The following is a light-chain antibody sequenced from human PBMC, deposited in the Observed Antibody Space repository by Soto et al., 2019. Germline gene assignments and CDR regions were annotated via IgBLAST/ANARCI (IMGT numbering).Light chain of an antibody. V-gene: IGLV2-14*01. CDR3: SSYSISTAYL. J-gene: IGLJ1*01. CDR1: SSDVGGYDY. CDR2: EVS. Sequence: QSVLTQPASVSGSPGQSITISCTGTSSDVGGYDYVSWYQLHPGKAPKLMVFEVSNRPSGVSYRFSGSKSGNTASLTISGLQPEDEADYFCSSYSISTAYLFGTGTKVTV.